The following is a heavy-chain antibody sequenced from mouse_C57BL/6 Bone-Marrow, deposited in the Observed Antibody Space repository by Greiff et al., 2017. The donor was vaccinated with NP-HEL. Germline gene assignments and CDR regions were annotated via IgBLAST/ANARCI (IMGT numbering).Heavy chain of an antibody. D-gene: IGHD1-1*01. Sequence: EVQVVESGGELVKPGGSLKLSCAASGFTFSSYGMSWVRQTPDKRLEWVATISSGGSYTYYPDSVKGRFTISRDNAKNTLYLQMSSLKSEDTAMYYCARVDYDGSSLGYWGQGTTLTVSA. CDR2: ISSGGSYT. V-gene: IGHV5-6*01. J-gene: IGHJ2*01. CDR3: ARVDYDGSSLGY. CDR1: GFTFSSYG.